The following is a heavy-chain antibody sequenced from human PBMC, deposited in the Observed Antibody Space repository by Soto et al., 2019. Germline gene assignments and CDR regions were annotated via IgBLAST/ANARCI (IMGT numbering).Heavy chain of an antibody. CDR2: ISYDGSNK. V-gene: IGHV3-30-3*01. J-gene: IGHJ4*02. CDR1: GFTFSSYA. D-gene: IGHD2-2*01. CDR3: ARGPSSLTRFDY. Sequence: QVQLVESGGGVVQPGRSLRLSCAASGFTFSSYAMHWVRQAPGKGLEWVAVISYDGSNKYYADSVKGRFTISRDNSKNPLYVQMNSLRAEDKAVYDCARGPSSLTRFDYWGQGTMVTVSS.